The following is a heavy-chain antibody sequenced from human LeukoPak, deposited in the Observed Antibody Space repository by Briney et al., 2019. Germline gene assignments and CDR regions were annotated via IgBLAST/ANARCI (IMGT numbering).Heavy chain of an antibody. CDR1: GYTFTGYY. Sequence: ASVKVSCKASGYTFTGYYMHWVRQAPGQGLEWMGWINPNSGGTNYAQKFQGRVTMTRDTSISTAYMELSRLRSDDTAVYYCARAHLRGYSYGRDAFDIWGQGTMVTVSS. V-gene: IGHV1-2*02. D-gene: IGHD5-18*01. CDR2: INPNSGGT. CDR3: ARAHLRGYSYGRDAFDI. J-gene: IGHJ3*02.